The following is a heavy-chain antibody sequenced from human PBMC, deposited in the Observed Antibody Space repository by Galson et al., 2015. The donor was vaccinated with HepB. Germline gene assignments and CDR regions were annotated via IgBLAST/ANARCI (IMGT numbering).Heavy chain of an antibody. CDR1: GGTFSSYA. CDR2: IIPILGIA. J-gene: IGHJ1*01. V-gene: IGHV1-69*04. CDR3: ARVAYYDSSGYYYEKYFQL. Sequence: SVKVSCKASGGTFSSYAISWVRQAPGQGLEWMGRIIPILGIANYAQKFQGRVTITADKSTSTAYMELSSLRSEDTAVYYCARVAYYDSSGYYYEKYFQLWGQGTLVTVSS. D-gene: IGHD3-22*01.